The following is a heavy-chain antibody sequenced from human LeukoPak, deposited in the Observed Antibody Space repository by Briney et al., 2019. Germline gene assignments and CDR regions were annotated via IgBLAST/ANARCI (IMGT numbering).Heavy chain of an antibody. CDR2: ISYEGSNK. Sequence: PGGSLRLFCAASGFTFNSYAKQGVRQAPGKGLEGVADISYEGSNKYYADPVKGRFTISRDNPKNTLYLQMKSLRAEDTAVYYCARNREVRAVGGSCWFDPWGQGTLVTVSA. D-gene: IGHD6-19*01. J-gene: IGHJ5*02. CDR1: GFTFNSYA. V-gene: IGHV3-30*04. CDR3: ARNREVRAVGGSCWFDP.